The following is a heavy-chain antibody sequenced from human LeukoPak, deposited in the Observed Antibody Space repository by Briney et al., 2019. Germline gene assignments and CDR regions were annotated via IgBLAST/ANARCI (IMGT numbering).Heavy chain of an antibody. Sequence: EGSLRLSCAASGFTFSDYGMVWVRQAPGKGLEWVAFIRYDGSIKYYTDSVKDRFTISRDNSRNTLYLQMNSLRAEDTAVYYCARGPVVMNFDYWGQGTLVTVSS. V-gene: IGHV3-30*02. D-gene: IGHD3-22*01. CDR2: IRYDGSIK. CDR3: ARGPVVMNFDY. J-gene: IGHJ4*02. CDR1: GFTFSDYG.